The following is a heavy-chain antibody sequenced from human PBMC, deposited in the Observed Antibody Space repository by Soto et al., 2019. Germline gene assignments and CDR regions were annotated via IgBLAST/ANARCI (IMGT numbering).Heavy chain of an antibody. J-gene: IGHJ4*02. CDR2: VYSSGAT. CDR1: GGAIAYYY. D-gene: IGHD2-8*02. CDR3: ARDRGPYTGFFDY. Sequence: QVQLQESGPGLVKPSETLSLTCSVSGGAIAYYYWSWIRQPPGKGLKWIAYVYSSGATNYNPSLKSRATISVDTSKDQFSLKLSSVPAADTAVYYGARDRGPYTGFFDYWGQGTMVTVSS. V-gene: IGHV4-59*01.